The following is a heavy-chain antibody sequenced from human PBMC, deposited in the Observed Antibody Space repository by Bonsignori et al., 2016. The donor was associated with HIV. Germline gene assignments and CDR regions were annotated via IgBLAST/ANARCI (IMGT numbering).Heavy chain of an antibody. J-gene: IGHJ3*02. CDR3: ALTTIGHGVLNI. D-gene: IGHD4-11*01. CDR1: GFNFVDYG. Sequence: GGSLRLSCTSSGFNFVDYGVHWVRQAPGKGLQWLGFMRSGRQREAPQYATSVQGRLTLSWGALRNTAFLQLNSLMSEDTGIYFCALTTIGHGVLNIWGQGTMVTVSS. CDR2: MRSGRQREAP. V-gene: IGHV3-49*04.